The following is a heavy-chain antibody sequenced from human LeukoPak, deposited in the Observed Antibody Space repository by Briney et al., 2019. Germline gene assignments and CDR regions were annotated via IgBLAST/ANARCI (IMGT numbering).Heavy chain of an antibody. CDR3: ARDLGANWFDP. V-gene: IGHV4-34*01. D-gene: IGHD3-16*01. Sequence: SETLSLTCAVYGGSFSGYYWSGIGQPRGKGVEWIGEINHSGSTNYNPSLKSRVTISVDTSKNQFSLKLSSVTAADTAVYYCARDLGANWFDPWGQGTLVTVSS. J-gene: IGHJ5*02. CDR2: INHSGST. CDR1: GGSFSGYY.